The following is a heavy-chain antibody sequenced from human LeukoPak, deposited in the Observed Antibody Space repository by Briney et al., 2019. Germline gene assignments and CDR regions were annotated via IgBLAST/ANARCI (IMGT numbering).Heavy chain of an antibody. CDR2: TSGSGGIT. D-gene: IGHD2-2*01. V-gene: IGHV3-23*01. CDR3: VKDLTVRASISEPYY. CDR1: GFIFKSYA. J-gene: IGHJ4*02. Sequence: GGSLRLSCAAPGFIFKSYAMSWVRQAPGKGLEWVSATSGSGGITYYAESVKGRFIISRDNSKNTLDLQMHSLRAEDTAVYYCVKDLTVRASISEPYYWGQGTLVTVSS.